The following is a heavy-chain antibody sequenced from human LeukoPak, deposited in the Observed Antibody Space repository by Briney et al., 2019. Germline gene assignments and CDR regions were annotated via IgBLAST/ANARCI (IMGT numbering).Heavy chain of an antibody. CDR2: INTSGNT. CDR3: ARIYCDGGGCYWFDP. J-gene: IGHJ5*02. CDR1: GVSISSYY. V-gene: IGHV4-4*07. D-gene: IGHD2-15*01. Sequence: SETLSLTCTVSGVSISSYYWSWIRQAAGKGLEWIGRINTSGNTNYNPSLKSRVSLSVDTSKNQFSLKLSSVPAADTAVYYCARIYCDGGGCYWFDPWGQGTLVTVSS.